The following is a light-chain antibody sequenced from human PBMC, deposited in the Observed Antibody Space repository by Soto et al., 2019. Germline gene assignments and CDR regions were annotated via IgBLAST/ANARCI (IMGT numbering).Light chain of an antibody. CDR2: GAS. CDR3: QQTDTSRPWT. Sequence: IQVTQSPSSLSASVGDRVTITCRASQSITTFLNWYQQRPGKAPNLLIYGASNLQSGVPTRFSGSGTGTDVTLTISSLQPEDFATYYCQQTDTSRPWTFGRGTKVDIK. V-gene: IGKV1-39*01. J-gene: IGKJ1*01. CDR1: QSITTF.